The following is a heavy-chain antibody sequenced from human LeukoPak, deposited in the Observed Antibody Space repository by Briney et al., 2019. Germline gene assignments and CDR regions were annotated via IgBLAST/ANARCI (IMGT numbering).Heavy chain of an antibody. D-gene: IGHD3-10*01. CDR3: ARNLVRGVIPDFDP. V-gene: IGHV3-48*02. CDR1: GFTFSTYS. Sequence: GGSLRLSCAASGFTFSTYSMNWVRQAPGKGLEWVSYISGSSNTIYYADSVKGRFTISRDNAKNSLYLQMNSLRDEDTAVYYCARNLVRGVIPDFDPWGQGTLVTVSS. CDR2: ISGSSNTI. J-gene: IGHJ5*02.